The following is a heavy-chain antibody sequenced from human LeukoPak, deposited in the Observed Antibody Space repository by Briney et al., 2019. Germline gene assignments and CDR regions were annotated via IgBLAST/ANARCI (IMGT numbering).Heavy chain of an antibody. CDR3: ARKQTGTMYDV. CDR1: GGSISSSSYY. D-gene: IGHD1-7*01. V-gene: IGHV4-39*07. CDR2: FSSGGSA. Sequence: SETLSLTCIVPGGSISSSSYYWAWIRQSPGKGLEWIGTFSSGGSAYYNPSLTSRVSTSKDTSDNQFSLRLYSVTAADTAVYYCARKQTGTMYDVWGQGTPVTVSS. J-gene: IGHJ4*02.